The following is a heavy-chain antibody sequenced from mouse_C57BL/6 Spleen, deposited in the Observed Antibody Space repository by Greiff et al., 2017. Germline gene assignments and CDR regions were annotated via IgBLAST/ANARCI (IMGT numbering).Heavy chain of an antibody. J-gene: IGHJ3*01. Sequence: QVQLQQPGAELVKPGASVQLSCKASGYTFTSSWMHWVKQRPGQGLEWIGMIHPNSGSTNYNEKFKSKATLTVDKSSSTAYMQLSSLTSEDSAVYYCARPGNAWFAYWGQGTLVTVSA. CDR1: GYTFTSSW. CDR2: IHPNSGST. D-gene: IGHD1-1*01. V-gene: IGHV1-64*01. CDR3: ARPGNAWFAY.